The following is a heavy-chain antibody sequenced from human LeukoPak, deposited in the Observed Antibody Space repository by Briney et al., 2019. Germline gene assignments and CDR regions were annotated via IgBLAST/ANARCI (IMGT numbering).Heavy chain of an antibody. CDR3: AKGLTEFDY. CDR2: IRYDGNNK. J-gene: IGHJ4*02. V-gene: IGHV3-30*02. D-gene: IGHD1-14*01. CDR1: GFTFSDYG. Sequence: GGSLRLSCAASGFTFSDYGMHWARQAPGKGLDWVAFIRYDGNNKYYADSVKGRFTISRDNSKNTLYLQMNSLRAEDTAVYYCAKGLTEFDYWGQGTMVTVSS.